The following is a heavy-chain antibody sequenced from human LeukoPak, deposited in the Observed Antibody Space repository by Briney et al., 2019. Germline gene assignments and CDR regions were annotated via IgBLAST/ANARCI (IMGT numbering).Heavy chain of an antibody. D-gene: IGHD3-22*01. J-gene: IGHJ4*02. CDR3: ARDYYDSSGYYYVDY. CDR1: GFTFSSYD. Sequence: GKSLRLSCAASGFTFSSYDMHWVRQAPGKGLEWVAVIWYDGSNKYYADSVQGRFTISRDNSKNTLYLQMNSLRAEDTAVYYCARDYYDSSGYYYVDYWGQGTLVTVSS. CDR2: IWYDGSNK. V-gene: IGHV3-33*01.